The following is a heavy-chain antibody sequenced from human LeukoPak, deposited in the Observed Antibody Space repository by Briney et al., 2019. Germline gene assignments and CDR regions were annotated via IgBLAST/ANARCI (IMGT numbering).Heavy chain of an antibody. CDR1: GFTFSSYA. CDR3: AKVRFSGGWQRPPLDY. CDR2: ISGSGSGS. J-gene: IGHJ4*02. V-gene: IGHV3-23*01. D-gene: IGHD6-19*01. Sequence: GGSLRLSCAASGFTFSSYAMSWVRQAPGKGLEWVSGISGSGSGSYYADSVKGRFTISRDNSKNTLYLQMNSLRAEDTAVYYCAKVRFSGGWQRPPLDYWGQGTLVTVSS.